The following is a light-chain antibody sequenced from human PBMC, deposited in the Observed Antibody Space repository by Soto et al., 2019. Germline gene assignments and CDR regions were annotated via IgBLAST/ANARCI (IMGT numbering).Light chain of an antibody. CDR1: QSVSSS. CDR3: QQYNNWPPLT. CDR2: GAS. V-gene: IGKV3-15*01. Sequence: IVLTQSPATLSVSPWERATLSCRTSQSVSSSLAWYQQKPGQAPSLLIYGASTRATGIPARFSGSGSGTEFTLTISSLQSEDCAVYYCQQYNNWPPLTFGGGTRWIS. J-gene: IGKJ4*01.